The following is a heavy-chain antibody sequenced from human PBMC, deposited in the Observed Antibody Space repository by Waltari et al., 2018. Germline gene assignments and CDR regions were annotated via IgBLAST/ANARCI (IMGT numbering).Heavy chain of an antibody. D-gene: IGHD3-10*01. Sequence: QVQLAQSGAEVNKPGASVKVSCKASGYTFTTYDINWLRPAPAQGLAWMGWMNHDSGKTGYAQKCQGRVTMTRKNSISTAYMELSRLRSEDTAVYFCARGADINLVRGVVVSDSWFDSWGQGTLVTVSS. V-gene: IGHV1-8*01. CDR2: MNHDSGKT. CDR3: ARGADINLVRGVVVSDSWFDS. J-gene: IGHJ5*01. CDR1: GYTFTTYD.